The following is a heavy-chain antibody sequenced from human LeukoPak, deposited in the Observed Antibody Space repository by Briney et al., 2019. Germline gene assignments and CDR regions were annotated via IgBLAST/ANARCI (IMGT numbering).Heavy chain of an antibody. D-gene: IGHD3-9*01. J-gene: IGHJ6*02. Sequence: GASVKVSCKASGYTFTGYYTHWVRQAPGQGLEWMGWINPNSGGTNYAQKFQGRVTMTRDTSISTAYMELSRLRSDDTAVYYCAGISDILTGYYRDYYYGMDVWGQGTTVTVSS. CDR1: GYTFTGYY. V-gene: IGHV1-2*02. CDR2: INPNSGGT. CDR3: AGISDILTGYYRDYYYGMDV.